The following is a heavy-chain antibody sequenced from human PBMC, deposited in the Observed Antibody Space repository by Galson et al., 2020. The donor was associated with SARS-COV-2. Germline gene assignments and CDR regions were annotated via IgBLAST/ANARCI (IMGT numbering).Heavy chain of an antibody. CDR3: ARDYYDSSGNYYYYGMDV. J-gene: IGHJ6*02. CDR1: GFTFSSYW. D-gene: IGHD3-22*01. CDR2: IKQDGNEK. Sequence: GESLKISCAASGFTFSSYWMSWVRQAPGKGLEWVANIKQDGNEKYYVDSVKGRLTIARDNAKNSLYLQMNSLRAEDTAVYYCARDYYDSSGNYYYYGMDVWGQGTTVTVSS. V-gene: IGHV3-7*01.